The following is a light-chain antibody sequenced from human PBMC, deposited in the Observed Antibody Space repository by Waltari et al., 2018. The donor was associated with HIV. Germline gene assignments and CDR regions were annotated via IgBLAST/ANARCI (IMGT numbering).Light chain of an antibody. V-gene: IGLV1-44*01. CDR1: SSNIGRNT. J-gene: IGLJ2*01. Sequence: QSVLTQPPSASGTPGQRVTISCSVSSSNIGRNTVNWYQQLPGTAPKPLIYSNNQRPSGVPDRFSGSKSGTSASLAISGLQSEDEADYYCAAWDDSLNGVVFGGGTKLTVL. CDR2: SNN. CDR3: AAWDDSLNGVV.